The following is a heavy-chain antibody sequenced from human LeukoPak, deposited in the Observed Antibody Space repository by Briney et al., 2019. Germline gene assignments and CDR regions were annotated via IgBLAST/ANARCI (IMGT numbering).Heavy chain of an antibody. V-gene: IGHV4-30-2*01. D-gene: IGHD6-6*01. CDR1: GGSISSGGYS. J-gene: IGHJ4*02. CDR3: ASLDHSSSSYFDY. CDR2: IYHSGST. Sequence: PSQTLSLTCTVSGGSISSGGYSWSWIRQPPGKGLEWIGYIYHSGSTYYNPSLKSRVTISVDRSKNQFSLKLSSVTAADTAVYYCASLDHSSSSYFDYWGQGTLVTVSS.